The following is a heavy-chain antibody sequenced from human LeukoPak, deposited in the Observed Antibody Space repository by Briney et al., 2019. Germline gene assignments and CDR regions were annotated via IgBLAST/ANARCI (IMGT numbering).Heavy chain of an antibody. CDR2: IYPGDSDT. J-gene: IGHJ4*02. V-gene: IGHV5-51*01. CDR3: ARGPLVGSGPYSDY. Sequence: GESLKISCKGSGYSFATYYWIGWVRQMPGKGLEWMGVIYPGDSDTRYSPSFQGRVTISADKSISTAYLQWSSLKASDTAIYYCARGPLVGSGPYSDYWGQGTQVTVSS. CDR1: GYSFATYYW. D-gene: IGHD6-19*01.